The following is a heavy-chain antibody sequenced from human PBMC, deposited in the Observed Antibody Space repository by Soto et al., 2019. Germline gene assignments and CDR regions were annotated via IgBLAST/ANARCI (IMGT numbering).Heavy chain of an antibody. V-gene: IGHV1-69*06. CDR1: GGTFSSYA. CDR3: ARGGLRGLRHGERGGWFDP. CDR2: ILPIFGTA. Sequence: QVQLVQSGAEVKKPGSSVKVSCKASGGTFSSYAISWVRQAPGQGLEWMGGILPIFGTANYAQKFQGRVTITADKSTSTAYMELSSLRSEDTAVYYCARGGLRGLRHGERGGWFDPWGQGTLVTVSS. J-gene: IGHJ5*02. D-gene: IGHD5-12*01.